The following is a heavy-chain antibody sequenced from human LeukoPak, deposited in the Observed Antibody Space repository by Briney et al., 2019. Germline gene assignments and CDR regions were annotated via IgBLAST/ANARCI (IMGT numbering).Heavy chain of an antibody. CDR1: GYTFTSYG. J-gene: IGHJ6*02. D-gene: IGHD1-26*01. V-gene: IGHV1-18*01. Sequence: ASVKVSCKASGYTFTSYGISWVRQAPGQGLEWMGWISAYNGNTNYAQKLQGRVTMTTDTSTSTAYMELRSLRSDDTAVYYCARESGSYRYYYYYCGMDVWGQGTTVTVSS. CDR2: ISAYNGNT. CDR3: ARESGSYRYYYYYCGMDV.